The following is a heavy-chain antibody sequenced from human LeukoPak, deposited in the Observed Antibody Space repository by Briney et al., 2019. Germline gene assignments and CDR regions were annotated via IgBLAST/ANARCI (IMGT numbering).Heavy chain of an antibody. Sequence: PGGSLRLSCALSGFTFGDVYMSWIRQAPGQGLEWVSYISNSGGYTNYADSVAGRFTISRDNADNSLYLQMNILSAEDTAVYYFSRSRRAGPGAYFDYWDQGTLVTVTS. CDR3: SRSRRAGPGAYFDY. D-gene: IGHD6-19*01. J-gene: IGHJ4*02. V-gene: IGHV3-11*03. CDR1: GFTFGDVY. CDR2: ISNSGGYT.